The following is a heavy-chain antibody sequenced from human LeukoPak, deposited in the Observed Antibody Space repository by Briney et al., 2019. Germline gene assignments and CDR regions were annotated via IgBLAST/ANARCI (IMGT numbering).Heavy chain of an antibody. CDR3: AKDREGTSSWMTNYYYYYGMDV. CDR2: INPSGGST. D-gene: IGHD6-13*01. CDR1: GYTFTINY. V-gene: IGHV1-46*01. Sequence: GASVKVSCKASGYTFTINYMHWVRQAPGQGLEWMGIINPSGGSTSYAQKFQGRVTMTRDTSTSTVYMELSSLRSEDTAVYYCAKDREGTSSWMTNYYYYYGMDVWGQGTTVTVSS. J-gene: IGHJ6*02.